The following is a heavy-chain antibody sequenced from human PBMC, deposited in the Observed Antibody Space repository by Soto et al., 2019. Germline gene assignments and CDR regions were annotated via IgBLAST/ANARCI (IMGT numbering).Heavy chain of an antibody. CDR2: ISGSGGST. D-gene: IGHD3-22*01. Sequence: GGSLRLSCAASGFTFSSYAMSWVRQAPGKGLKWVSAISGSGGSTYYADSVKGRFTISRDNSKNTLYLQMNSLRAEDTAVYYCAKERPYYYDSRHFTYYFGYWGQGTLVTVSS. V-gene: IGHV3-23*01. J-gene: IGHJ4*02. CDR1: GFTFSSYA. CDR3: AKERPYYYDSRHFTYYFGY.